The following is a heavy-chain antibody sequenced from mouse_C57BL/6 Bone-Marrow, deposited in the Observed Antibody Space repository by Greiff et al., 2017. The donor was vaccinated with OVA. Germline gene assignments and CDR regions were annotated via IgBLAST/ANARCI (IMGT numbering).Heavy chain of an antibody. CDR1: GYTFTSYG. D-gene: IGHD2-1*01. J-gene: IGHJ3*01. V-gene: IGHV1-81*01. CDR3: ARYGTTSVAY. CDR2: IYPRSGNT. Sequence: QVQLQQSGAELARPGASVKLSCKASGYTFTSYGISWVKQRTGQGLEWIGEIYPRSGNTYYNEKFKGKATLTADKSSSTAYMELRSLTSEDSAVYFCARYGTTSVAYWGQGALVTVYA.